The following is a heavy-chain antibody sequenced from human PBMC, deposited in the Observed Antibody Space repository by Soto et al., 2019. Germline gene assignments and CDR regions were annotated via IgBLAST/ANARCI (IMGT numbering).Heavy chain of an antibody. CDR1: GGSISRYY. D-gene: IGHD3-22*01. V-gene: IGHV4-59*01. J-gene: IGHJ3*02. Sequence: SETLSLPCTFSGGSISRYYWSWIGHPPGKGLEWIGYIYYSGSTNYNPSLKSRVTISVDTSKNQFSLKLSSVTAADTAVYYCARDSTYYYDSSGPIVDAFDIWGQGTMVTVSS. CDR2: IYYSGST. CDR3: ARDSTYYYDSSGPIVDAFDI.